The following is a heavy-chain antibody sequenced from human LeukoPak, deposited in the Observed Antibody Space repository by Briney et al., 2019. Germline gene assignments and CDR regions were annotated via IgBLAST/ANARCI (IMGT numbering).Heavy chain of an antibody. J-gene: IGHJ4*02. Sequence: GGSLRLSCAASGFTFSSYTMNWVRQAPGKGLEWVSSISSSSSYIYYADSVKGRFTISRDNAKNSLYLQMNSLRAEDTAVYYCARVQFPHFFDYWGQGTLVTVSS. V-gene: IGHV3-21*01. CDR1: GFTFSSYT. D-gene: IGHD6-19*01. CDR2: ISSSSSYI. CDR3: ARVQFPHFFDY.